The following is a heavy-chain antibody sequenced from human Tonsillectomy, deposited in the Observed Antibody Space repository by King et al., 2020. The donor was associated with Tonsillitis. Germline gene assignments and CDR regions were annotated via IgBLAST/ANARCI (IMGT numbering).Heavy chain of an antibody. V-gene: IGHV3-23*04. CDR1: GFTFCSQA. D-gene: IGHD3-10*01. CDR2: ISGSGGST. J-gene: IGHJ6*02. CDR3: AKFITMVRGVIRGGMDV. Sequence: VQLVESGGGLVQPGGSLKLPCAGSGFTFCSQAISWVRQAPGKGLELVSAISGSGGSTYYADSVKGRFTISRDNSKNTLYLQMNSLRAEDTAVYYCAKFITMVRGVIRGGMDVWGQGTTVTVSS.